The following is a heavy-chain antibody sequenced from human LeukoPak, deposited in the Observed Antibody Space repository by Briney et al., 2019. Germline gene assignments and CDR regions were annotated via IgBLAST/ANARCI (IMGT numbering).Heavy chain of an antibody. CDR3: ASHDSSGYSGY. Sequence: ASVKVSCKASGYTFTSYGISWVRQAPGQGLEWMGWISAYNGNTNYAQKLQGRVTMTTDTSTSTAYMELSRLRSEDTAVYYCASHDSSGYSGYWGQGTLVTVSS. J-gene: IGHJ4*02. D-gene: IGHD3-22*01. V-gene: IGHV1-18*01. CDR2: ISAYNGNT. CDR1: GYTFTSYG.